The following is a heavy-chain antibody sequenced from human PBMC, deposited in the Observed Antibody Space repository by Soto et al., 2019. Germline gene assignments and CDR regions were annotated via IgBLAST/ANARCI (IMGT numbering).Heavy chain of an antibody. J-gene: IGHJ4*02. CDR1: GFTFSSYA. V-gene: IGHV3-23*01. D-gene: IGHD3-9*01. CDR2: ISGSGGST. CDR3: AKDSRYDILTGYYFFDY. Sequence: GGSLRLSCAASGFTFSSYAMHWVRQAPGKGLEWVSAISGSGGSTYYADSVKGRFTISRDNSKNTLYLQMNSLRAEDTAVYYWAKDSRYDILTGYYFFDYWGQGTLVTVSS.